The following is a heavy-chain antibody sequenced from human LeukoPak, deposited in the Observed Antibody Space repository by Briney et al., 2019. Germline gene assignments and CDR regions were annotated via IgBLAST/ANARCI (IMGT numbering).Heavy chain of an antibody. J-gene: IGHJ4*02. D-gene: IGHD3-10*01. V-gene: IGHV4-61*02. Sequence: SQTLSLTCTVSGGSISSGSYYWRWLRQPAGKGLEWIGRIYTSGSTNYNPSLKSRVTISVDTSKNQFSLKLSSVTAADAAVYYCASSYHYNDYWGQGTLVTVSS. CDR2: IYTSGST. CDR1: GGSISSGSYY. CDR3: ASSYHYNDY.